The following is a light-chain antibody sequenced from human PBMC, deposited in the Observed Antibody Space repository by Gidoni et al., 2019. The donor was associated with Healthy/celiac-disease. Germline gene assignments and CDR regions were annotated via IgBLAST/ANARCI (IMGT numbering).Light chain of an antibody. V-gene: IGLV2-23*02. CDR3: CSYAGSSTLV. J-gene: IGLJ2*01. Sequence: QSALTQPASVSGSPGQSITISCTGTSSDVGSYNLVSWYQQPPGKAPKLMIYEVSTRPSGVSTRFSGSKSGNTASLTISGLQAEDEADYYCCSYAGSSTLVFGGGTKLTVL. CDR1: SSDVGSYNL. CDR2: EVS.